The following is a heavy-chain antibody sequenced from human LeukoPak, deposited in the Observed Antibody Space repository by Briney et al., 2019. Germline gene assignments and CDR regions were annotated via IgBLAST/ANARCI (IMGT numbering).Heavy chain of an antibody. J-gene: IGHJ5*02. D-gene: IGHD5/OR15-5a*01. V-gene: IGHV4-61*01. CDR1: GGTVSSGSYF. Sequence: QTSETLSLTCTVSGGTVSSGSYFWTWIRQPPGKGLEWIGYMYYSGSTNYNPSFKSRVTISVDTSKNQFSLRLTSVTAADTAVYYCAGERSGSTPNWLGPWGQGTLVTVS. CDR2: MYYSGST. CDR3: AGERSGSTPNWLGP.